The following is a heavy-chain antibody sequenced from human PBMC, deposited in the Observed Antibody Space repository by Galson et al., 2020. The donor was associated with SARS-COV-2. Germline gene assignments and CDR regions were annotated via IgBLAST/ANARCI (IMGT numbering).Heavy chain of an antibody. CDR2: IIPILGIA. D-gene: IGHD2-2*01. CDR3: ARTIGRYCSSTSCYFRWYYFDY. V-gene: IGHV1-69*10. CDR1: GGTFSSYA. J-gene: IGHJ4*02. Sequence: KISCKASGGTFSSYAISWVRQAPGQGLEWMGGIIPILGIANYAQKFQGRVTITADKSTSTAYMELSSLRSEDTAVYYCARTIGRYCSSTSCYFRWYYFDYWGQGTLVTVSS.